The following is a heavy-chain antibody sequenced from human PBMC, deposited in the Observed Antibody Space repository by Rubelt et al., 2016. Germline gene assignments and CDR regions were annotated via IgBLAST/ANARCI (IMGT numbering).Heavy chain of an antibody. CDR2: IYYSGST. CDR1: GGSISSYY. CDR3: ARQLSGQREHSEY. J-gene: IGHJ4*02. V-gene: IGHV4-39*01. Sequence: QVQLLESGPGLVKPSETLSLTCTVSGGSISSYYWGWIRQPPGKGLEWIGSIYYSGSTYYNPSLKRRVTISGDTSKNLFSLKLSFVTAADTAVYYCARQLSGQREHSEYGGQGTVATV. D-gene: IGHD6-25*01.